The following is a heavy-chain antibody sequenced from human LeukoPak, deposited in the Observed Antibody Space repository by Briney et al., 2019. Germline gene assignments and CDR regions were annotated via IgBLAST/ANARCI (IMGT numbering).Heavy chain of an antibody. Sequence: AGGSLRLSCAASGFTFSIYAMHWVRQAPGKGLEWVAVISYDGSNKYYADSVKGRFTISRDNSKNTLYLQMNSLRAEDTAVYYCARDPQQLYYFDYWGQGTLVTVSS. CDR1: GFTFSIYA. CDR3: ARDPQQLYYFDY. CDR2: ISYDGSNK. V-gene: IGHV3-30-3*01. D-gene: IGHD6-13*01. J-gene: IGHJ4*02.